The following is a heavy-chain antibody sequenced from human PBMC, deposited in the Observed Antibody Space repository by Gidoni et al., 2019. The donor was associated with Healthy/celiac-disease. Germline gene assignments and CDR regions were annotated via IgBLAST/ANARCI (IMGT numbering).Heavy chain of an antibody. V-gene: IGHV3-73*02. CDR2: IRSKANSYAT. CDR1: GFTFRGSA. J-gene: IGHJ4*02. Sequence: EVQLVESGGGLVQPGGSLKLSCAASGFTFRGSAMHWARQASGKGLEWVGRIRSKANSYATAYAASVKGRFTISRDDSKNTAYLQMNSLKTEDTAVYYCTRLGATTVTTGYWGQGTLVTVSS. D-gene: IGHD4-17*01. CDR3: TRLGATTVTTGY.